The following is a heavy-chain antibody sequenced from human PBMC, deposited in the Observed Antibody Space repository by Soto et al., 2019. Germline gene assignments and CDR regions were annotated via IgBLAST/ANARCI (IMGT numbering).Heavy chain of an antibody. V-gene: IGHV3-23*01. D-gene: IGHD3-16*02. CDR2: ISGSGAMT. J-gene: IGHJ5*02. CDR1: GFTFRNYA. CDR3: AREIVESAQVPIPGDA. Sequence: SGGSLRLSCAASGFTFRNYAMTWVRQAPGKGLEWVSGISGSGAMTYYADSVKDHFTISRDNSKNTLYLQMNTLRAEDTAIYYCAREIVESAQVPIPGDAWGQGSLVTVSS.